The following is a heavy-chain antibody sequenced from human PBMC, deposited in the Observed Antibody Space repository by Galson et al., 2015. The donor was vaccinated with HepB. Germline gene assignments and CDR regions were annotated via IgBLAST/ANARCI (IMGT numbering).Heavy chain of an antibody. CDR2: ISGPADST. V-gene: IGHV3-23*01. D-gene: IGHD2-2*01. CDR1: GFIFSNYA. CDR3: AKSSGYCSSADCHRHFDY. J-gene: IGHJ4*02. Sequence: SLRLSCAASGFIFSNYALSWVRQAPGKGLEWVSSISGPADSTYYPDSVKGRFTISRDNFKNTVYLQMNSLRAEDTAVYYCAKSSGYCSSADCHRHFDYWGQGTLVTVSS.